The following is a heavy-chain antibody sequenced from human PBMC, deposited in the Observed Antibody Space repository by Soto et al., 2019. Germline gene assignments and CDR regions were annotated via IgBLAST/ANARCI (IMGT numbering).Heavy chain of an antibody. CDR1: GFTFSSYG. Sequence: GGSLRLSCAASGFTFSSYGMHWVRQAPGKGLEWVAVIWYDGSNKYYADSVKGRFTISRDNSKNTLYLQMNSLRAEDTAVYYCARDLNFGLLWFGDRVGFDYWGQGTLVTVSS. CDR2: IWYDGSNK. J-gene: IGHJ4*02. D-gene: IGHD3-10*01. V-gene: IGHV3-33*01. CDR3: ARDLNFGLLWFGDRVGFDY.